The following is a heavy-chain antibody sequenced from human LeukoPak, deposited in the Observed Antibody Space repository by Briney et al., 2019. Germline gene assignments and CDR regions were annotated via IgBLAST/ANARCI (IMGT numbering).Heavy chain of an antibody. Sequence: SETLSLTCAVYGGSFSGYYWSWIRQPPGKGLEWIGEINHSGSTNYNPSLKSRVTKSVDTSKNQFSLKLSSVTAADTAVYYCARGRGGYSYARFFDYWGQGTLVTVSS. J-gene: IGHJ4*02. CDR1: GGSFSGYY. CDR2: INHSGST. CDR3: ARGRGGYSYARFFDY. V-gene: IGHV4-34*01. D-gene: IGHD5-18*01.